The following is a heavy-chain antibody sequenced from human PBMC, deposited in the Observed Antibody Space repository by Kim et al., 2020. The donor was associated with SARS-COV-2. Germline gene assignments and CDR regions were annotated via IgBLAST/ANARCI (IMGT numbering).Heavy chain of an antibody. CDR2: ISYDGSNK. V-gene: IGHV3-30*04. CDR3: AREEGDRGVITYYGMDV. J-gene: IGHJ6*02. Sequence: GGSLRLSCAASGFTFSSYAMHWVRQAPGKGLEWVAVISYDGSNKYYADSVKGRFTISRDNSKNTLYLQMNSLRAEDTAVYYCAREEGDRGVITYYGMDVWGQGTTVTVSS. CDR1: GFTFSSYA. D-gene: IGHD3-10*01.